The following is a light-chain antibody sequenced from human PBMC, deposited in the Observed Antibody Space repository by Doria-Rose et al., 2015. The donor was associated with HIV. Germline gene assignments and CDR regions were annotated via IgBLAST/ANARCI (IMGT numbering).Light chain of an antibody. Sequence: SVSGSPGQAVTISCTGTSSDVGSFNRVSWYQQAPGTAPKVIIYEVTNRPSGAPDRFSGSKSGNTASLTISGLQTEDEADYYCSSYTRTNTWVFGGGTKLTVL. CDR2: EVT. CDR1: SSDVGSFNR. J-gene: IGLJ3*02. V-gene: IGLV2-18*02. CDR3: SSYTRTNTWV.